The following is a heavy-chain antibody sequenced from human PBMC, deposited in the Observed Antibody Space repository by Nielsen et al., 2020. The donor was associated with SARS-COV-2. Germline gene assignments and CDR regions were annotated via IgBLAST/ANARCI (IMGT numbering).Heavy chain of an antibody. V-gene: IGHV3-33*01. Sequence: LSLTCAASGFTFSSYGTHWVRQAPGKGLEWVAVIWYDGSNKYYADSVKGRFTISRDNSKNTLYLQMNSLRAEDTAVYYCARDGGGYSSSSTMDVWGKGTTVTVSS. CDR2: IWYDGSNK. CDR1: GFTFSSYG. CDR3: ARDGGGYSSSSTMDV. J-gene: IGHJ6*03. D-gene: IGHD6-6*01.